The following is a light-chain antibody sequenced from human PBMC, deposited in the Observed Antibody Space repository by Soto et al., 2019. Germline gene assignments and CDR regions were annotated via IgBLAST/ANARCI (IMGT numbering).Light chain of an antibody. CDR2: GAS. J-gene: IGKJ3*01. Sequence: EIVLTQSPGTLSLSPGERATLSCRASQSFSSSYLAWYQQKPGQAPRLLIYGASSRATGIPDRFSGSGSGTDFTLTISRREPEDFGVYFCQQYGSSPFAFGPGTKVDIK. CDR1: QSFSSSY. V-gene: IGKV3-20*01. CDR3: QQYGSSPFA.